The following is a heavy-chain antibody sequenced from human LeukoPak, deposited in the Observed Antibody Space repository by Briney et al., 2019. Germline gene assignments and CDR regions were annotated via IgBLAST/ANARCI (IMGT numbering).Heavy chain of an antibody. V-gene: IGHV3-30*02. J-gene: IGHJ3*02. CDR2: IQYDGSGK. CDR1: GFTFSRNG. D-gene: IGHD1-26*01. CDR3: AKRRVVGATIGAFNM. Sequence: PGGSLRLSCAASGFTFSRNGIHWVRQAPGKGLEWVAFIQYDGSGKYYADSVKGRFTISRDNSKNTLYLQMNSLRAEDTAVYYCAKRRVVGATIGAFNMWGQGTMVTVSS.